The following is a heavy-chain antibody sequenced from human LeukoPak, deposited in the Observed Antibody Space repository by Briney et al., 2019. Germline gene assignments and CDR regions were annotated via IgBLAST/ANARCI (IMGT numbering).Heavy chain of an antibody. V-gene: IGHV3-9*01. CDR1: GFTFDDYA. CDR3: AKDIRACSSTSCYAGSMRLGY. J-gene: IGHJ4*02. D-gene: IGHD2-2*01. Sequence: SLRLSCAASGFTFDDYAMHWVRQAPGKGLEWVSGISWNSGSIGYADSVKGRFTISRDNAKNSLYLQMNSLRAEDTALYYCAKDIRACSSTSCYAGSMRLGYWGQGTLVTVSS. CDR2: ISWNSGSI.